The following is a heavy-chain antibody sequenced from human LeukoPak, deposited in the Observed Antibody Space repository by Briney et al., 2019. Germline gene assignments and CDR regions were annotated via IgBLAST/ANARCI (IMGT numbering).Heavy chain of an antibody. Sequence: ASVKVSCKASGGTFSSYAISWVRQAPGHGLEWMGGIIPIFGTANYAQKFQGRVTITADKSTSTAYMELSSLRSEDTAVYYCARESLWFGECMDVWGKGTTVTVSS. CDR3: ARESLWFGECMDV. CDR2: IIPIFGTA. CDR1: GGTFSSYA. D-gene: IGHD3-10*01. V-gene: IGHV1-69*06. J-gene: IGHJ6*04.